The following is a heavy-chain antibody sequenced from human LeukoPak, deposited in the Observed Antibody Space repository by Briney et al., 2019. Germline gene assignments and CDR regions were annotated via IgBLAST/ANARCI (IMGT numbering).Heavy chain of an antibody. D-gene: IGHD3-9*01. CDR2: ISSSSSYT. V-gene: IGHV3-11*05. CDR3: AREKDYDILTGIDY. CDR1: GFTLSGYY. J-gene: IGHJ4*02. Sequence: GGSLRLSCVGSGFTLSGYYMSWIRQAPGKGLEWVSYISSSSSYTNYADSVKGRFTISRDNAKNSLYLQMNSLRAEDTVVYYCAREKDYDILTGIDYWGQGTLVTVSS.